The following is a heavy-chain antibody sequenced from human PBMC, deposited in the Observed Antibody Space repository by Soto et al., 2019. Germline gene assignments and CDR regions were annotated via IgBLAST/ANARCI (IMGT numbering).Heavy chain of an antibody. V-gene: IGHV4-30-2*01. CDR2: IYHSGST. Sequence: SETLSLTCAASGGSMSSGGYSWSWIRQPPGKGLEWIGYIYHSGSTNYNPSLKSRVTISVDTSKNQFSLTLSSVTAADTAVYYCARAYGGYADYWGQGALVTVSS. D-gene: IGHD5-12*01. J-gene: IGHJ4*02. CDR1: GGSMSSGGYS. CDR3: ARAYGGYADY.